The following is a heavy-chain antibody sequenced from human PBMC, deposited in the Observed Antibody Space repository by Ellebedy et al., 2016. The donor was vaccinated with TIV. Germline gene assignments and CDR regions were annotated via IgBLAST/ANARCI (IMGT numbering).Heavy chain of an antibody. J-gene: IGHJ4*02. Sequence: SETLSLXXTVSGGSISSSSYYWGWIRQPPGKGLEWIGSIYYSGSTYYNPSLKSRVTISVDTSKNQFSLKLSSVTAADTAVYYCARERTHYGSGFGEVYFDYWGQGTLVTVSS. V-gene: IGHV4-39*07. CDR3: ARERTHYGSGFGEVYFDY. CDR1: GGSISSSSYY. D-gene: IGHD3-10*01. CDR2: IYYSGST.